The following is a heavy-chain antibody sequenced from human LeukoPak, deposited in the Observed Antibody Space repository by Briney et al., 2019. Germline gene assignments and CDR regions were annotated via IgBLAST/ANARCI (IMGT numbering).Heavy chain of an antibody. D-gene: IGHD3-22*01. Sequence: GGSLRLSCAASGFTFSSYSMNWVRQAPGKGLEWVSSISSSSSCIYYADSVKGRFTISRDNAKNSLYLQMNSLRAEDTAVYYCARLVDYYDSSGHGYWGQGTLVTVSS. J-gene: IGHJ4*02. CDR2: ISSSSSCI. CDR1: GFTFSSYS. CDR3: ARLVDYYDSSGHGY. V-gene: IGHV3-21*01.